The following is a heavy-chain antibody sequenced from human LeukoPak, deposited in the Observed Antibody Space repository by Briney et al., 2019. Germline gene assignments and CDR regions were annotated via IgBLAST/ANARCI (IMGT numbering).Heavy chain of an antibody. D-gene: IGHD2-2*01. J-gene: IGHJ4*02. Sequence: GGSLRLSCAASGFTFSSYSMNWVRQAPGKGLEWVSYISSSGSTIYYADSVKGRFTISRDNAKNSLYLQMNSLRAEDTAVYYCARDIVKQYQVLEGFDYWGQGTLVTVSS. V-gene: IGHV3-48*04. CDR2: ISSSGSTI. CDR3: ARDIVKQYQVLEGFDY. CDR1: GFTFSSYS.